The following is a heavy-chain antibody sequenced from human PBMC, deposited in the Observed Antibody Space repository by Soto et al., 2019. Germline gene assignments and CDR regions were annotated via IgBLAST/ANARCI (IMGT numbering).Heavy chain of an antibody. CDR2: IWHTGRP. CDR3: VRDSRTGCSSINCYMH. D-gene: IGHD2-15*01. CDR1: GGSISSGGYY. J-gene: IGHJ4*02. Sequence: SETLSLTCTVSGGSISSGGYYWSWIRQHPGKGLEWIGEIWHTGRPNYNPSLKSRVAISIDKSKNQFSLKLSSVTAADTAVYYCVRDSRTGCSSINCYMHWGQGALVTVSS. V-gene: IGHV4-39*02.